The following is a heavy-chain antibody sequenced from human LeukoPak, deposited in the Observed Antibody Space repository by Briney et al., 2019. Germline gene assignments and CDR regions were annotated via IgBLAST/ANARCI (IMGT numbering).Heavy chain of an antibody. CDR1: GFTFSDYY. V-gene: IGHV3-11*01. Sequence: GGSLRLSCAASGFTFSDYYMSWIRQAPGKGLEWVSYISSGSTIYYADSVKGRFTISRDNAKNSLYLQMNSLRAEDTAVYYCARELRFLEWLSYFDYWGQGTLVTVSS. CDR3: ARELRFLEWLSYFDY. J-gene: IGHJ4*02. D-gene: IGHD3-3*01. CDR2: ISSGSTI.